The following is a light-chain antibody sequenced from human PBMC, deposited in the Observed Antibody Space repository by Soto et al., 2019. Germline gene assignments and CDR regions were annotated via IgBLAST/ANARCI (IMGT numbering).Light chain of an antibody. J-gene: IGLJ1*01. CDR3: NSYSSSTTLYL. CDR2: DVS. Sequence: QSALTQPASWAGSPGQSITISCTGTSTDVGGYNYVSWYQQHSGKAPKLMISDVSNRPSGVSIRFSGSKSGNTASLTISGLQAEDEADYYCNSYSSSTTLYLFGTGTQLTVL. CDR1: STDVGGYNY. V-gene: IGLV2-14*01.